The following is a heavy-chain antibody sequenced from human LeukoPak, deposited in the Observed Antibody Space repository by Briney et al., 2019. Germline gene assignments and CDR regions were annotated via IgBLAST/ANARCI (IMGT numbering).Heavy chain of an antibody. CDR1: GGSISRGDYY. D-gene: IGHD1-14*01. CDR2: IYHSGDT. Sequence: SETLSLTCTVSGGSISRGDYYWTWIRQPPGKGLEWIGYIYHSGDTYYNPSLRSRVTISIDTSKNQFSLKLRSVTAADTAVYYCARVPAAFDIWGQGRMVIVSS. V-gene: IGHV4-30-4*01. J-gene: IGHJ3*02. CDR3: ARVPAAFDI.